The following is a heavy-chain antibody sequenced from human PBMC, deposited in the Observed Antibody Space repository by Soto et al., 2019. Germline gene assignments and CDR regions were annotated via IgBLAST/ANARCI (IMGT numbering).Heavy chain of an antibody. J-gene: IGHJ4*02. CDR1: GYTFTSYD. CDR3: AREKAHGENPFDS. D-gene: IGHD4-17*01. CDR2: VNPNSGNT. V-gene: IGHV1-8*01. Sequence: ASVKVSCKASGYTFTSYDINWVRQATGQGLEWMGWVNPNSGNTGYAQKFQGRDTMTRDTSISTAYMELSSLSSEDTAKYYCAREKAHGENPFDSWGQGTQVTVS.